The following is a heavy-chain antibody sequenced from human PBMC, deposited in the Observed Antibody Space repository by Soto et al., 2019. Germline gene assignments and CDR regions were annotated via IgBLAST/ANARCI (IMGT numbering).Heavy chain of an antibody. CDR1: GDSVSSNSAA. J-gene: IGHJ6*02. V-gene: IGHV6-1*01. D-gene: IGHD2-2*01. Sequence: SQTLSLTCAISGDSVSSNSAAWNWIRQSPSRGLEWLGRTYYRSKWYNDYAVSVKSRITINPDTSKNQFSLQLNSVTPEDTAVYYCARDESYQLLSWVYYSGMDVWGQGTTVTVSS. CDR2: TYYRSKWYN. CDR3: ARDESYQLLSWVYYSGMDV.